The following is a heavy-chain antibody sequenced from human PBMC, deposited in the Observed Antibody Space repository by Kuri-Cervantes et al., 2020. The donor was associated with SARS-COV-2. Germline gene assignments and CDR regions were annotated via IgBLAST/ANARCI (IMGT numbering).Heavy chain of an antibody. Sequence: ASVKVSCKASGYTFTSYGISWVRQAPGRGLQRVGSINTYNGNTNYAQILQGRVTMTTDTSTNTAFMELRGLRSFDTAVYYCARSHTLYGGNSSPWDYWGQGTLVTVSS. V-gene: IGHV1-18*01. CDR2: INTYNGNT. D-gene: IGHD4-23*01. CDR3: ARSHTLYGGNSSPWDY. CDR1: GYTFTSYG. J-gene: IGHJ4*02.